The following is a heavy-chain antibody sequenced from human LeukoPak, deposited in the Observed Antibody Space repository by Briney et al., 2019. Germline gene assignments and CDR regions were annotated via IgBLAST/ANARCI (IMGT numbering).Heavy chain of an antibody. CDR3: AKDHGYSTRFDP. V-gene: IGHV3-23*01. CDR1: GFTFSSYA. D-gene: IGHD6-13*01. Sequence: GGSLRLSCAASGFTFSSYAMSWVRQAPGKGLEWVSAISGSGGSTYYADSAKGRFTISRDNSKNTLYLQMNSLRAEDTAVYYCAKDHGYSTRFDPWGQGTLVTVSS. CDR2: ISGSGGST. J-gene: IGHJ5*02.